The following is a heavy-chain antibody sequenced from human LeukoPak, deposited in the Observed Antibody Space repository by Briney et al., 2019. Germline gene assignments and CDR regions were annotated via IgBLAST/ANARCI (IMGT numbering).Heavy chain of an antibody. J-gene: IGHJ4*02. Sequence: ASVKVSCKASSYTFTSYGISWVRQAPGQGFEWMGWTSHYNGNTNNAQKIQGRVTMTADTSTSTAYMELRSLIPDDTAVYYCARWVRGRYSGSYYPDYWGQGTLVTVSS. CDR3: ARWVRGRYSGSYYPDY. CDR2: TSHYNGNT. CDR1: SYTFTSYG. V-gene: IGHV1-18*01. D-gene: IGHD1-26*01.